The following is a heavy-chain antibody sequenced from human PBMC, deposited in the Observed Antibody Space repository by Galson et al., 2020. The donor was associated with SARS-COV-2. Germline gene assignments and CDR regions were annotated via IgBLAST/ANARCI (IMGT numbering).Heavy chain of an antibody. D-gene: IGHD3-10*01. CDR1: GYTLTELS. V-gene: IGHV1-24*01. Sequence: ASVNVSCKVSGYTLTELSMHWVRQAPGKGLEWMGGFDPEDGETTYAQKFQGRVTMTEDTSTDTAYMELSSLRSEDTAVYYCATGPAIYGSGSYYNQYYYYFGMDVWGQGTTVTVSS. J-gene: IGHJ6*02. CDR3: ATGPAIYGSGSYYNQYYYYFGMDV. CDR2: FDPEDGET.